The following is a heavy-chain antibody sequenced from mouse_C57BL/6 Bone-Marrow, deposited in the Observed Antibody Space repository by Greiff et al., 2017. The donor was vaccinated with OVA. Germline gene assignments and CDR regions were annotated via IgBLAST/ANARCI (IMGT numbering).Heavy chain of an antibody. CDR2: ISSGSSTI. J-gene: IGHJ3*01. Sequence: DVMLVESGGGLVKPGGSLKLSCAASGFTFSDYGMHWVRQAPEKGLEWVAYISSGSSTIYYADTVKGRFPISRDNAKNTLFLQMTSLRSEDTAMYYCARDAGLRLSAWFAYWGQGTLVTVSA. CDR1: GFTFSDYG. CDR3: ARDAGLRLSAWFAY. D-gene: IGHD2-4*01. V-gene: IGHV5-17*01.